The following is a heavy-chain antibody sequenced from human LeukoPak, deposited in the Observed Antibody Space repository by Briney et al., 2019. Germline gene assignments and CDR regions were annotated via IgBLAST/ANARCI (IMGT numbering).Heavy chain of an antibody. V-gene: IGHV3-30-3*01. CDR1: GFTFSSYA. CDR3: ARNYYDSSGYYDY. CDR2: ISYDGSNK. J-gene: IGHJ4*02. Sequence: SGGSLRLSCAASGFTFSSYAMHWVRRAPGKGLEWVAVISYDGSNKYYADSVKGRFTISRDNSKNTLYLQMNSLRAEDTAVYYCARNYYDSSGYYDYWGQGTLVTVSS. D-gene: IGHD3-22*01.